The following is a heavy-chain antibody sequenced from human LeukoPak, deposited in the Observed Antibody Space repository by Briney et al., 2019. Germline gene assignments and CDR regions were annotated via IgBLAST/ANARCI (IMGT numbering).Heavy chain of an antibody. J-gene: IGHJ4*02. Sequence: GGSLRLSCAASGFTFSSYAMSWVRQAPGKGLEWVSAISGSGGSTYYADSVKGRFTISRDNPKKSLYLQMNSLRAEDTAVYYCARDTSPLSNGDSDYWGQGTLVTVSP. D-gene: IGHD2-8*01. CDR1: GFTFSSYA. CDR3: ARDTSPLSNGDSDY. CDR2: ISGSGGST. V-gene: IGHV3-23*01.